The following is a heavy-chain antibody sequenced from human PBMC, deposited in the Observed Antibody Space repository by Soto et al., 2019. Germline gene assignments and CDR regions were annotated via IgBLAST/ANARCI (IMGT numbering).Heavy chain of an antibody. CDR3: ARVEHMVRGVMRYYYYYGMDV. D-gene: IGHD3-10*01. V-gene: IGHV4-34*01. CDR1: GGSFSGYY. CDR2: INHSGST. Sequence: PSETLSLTCAVYGGSFSGYYWSWIRQPPGKGLEWIGEINHSGSTNYNPSLKSRVTISVVTSKNQFSLKLSSVTAADTAVYYCARVEHMVRGVMRYYYYYGMDVWGQGTTVTVS. J-gene: IGHJ6*02.